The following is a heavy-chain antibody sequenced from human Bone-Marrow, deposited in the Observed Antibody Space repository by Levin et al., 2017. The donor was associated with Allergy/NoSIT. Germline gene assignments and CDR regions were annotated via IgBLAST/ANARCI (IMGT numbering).Heavy chain of an antibody. V-gene: IGHV3-66*03. J-gene: IGHJ4*02. D-gene: IGHD4-17*01. CDR1: GFTVSSNY. CDR2: IYSCGST. Sequence: GESLKISCAASGFTVSSNYMSWVRQAPGKGLEWVSVIYSCGSTYYADSVKGRFTISRDNSKNTLYLQMNSLRAEDTAVYYCARGSNTVTYYYFDYWGQGTLVTVSS. CDR3: ARGSNTVTYYYFDY.